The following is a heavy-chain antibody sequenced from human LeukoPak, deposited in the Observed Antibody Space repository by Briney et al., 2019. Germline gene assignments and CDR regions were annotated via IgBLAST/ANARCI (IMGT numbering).Heavy chain of an antibody. CDR1: GFTFGTYA. CDR2: ISSSGSTI. V-gene: IGHV3-48*03. Sequence: GGSLRLSCAPSGFTFGTYAMNWVRQAPGKGLEWVSYISSSGSTIYYADSVKGRFTISRDNAKNSLYLQMNSLRAEDTAVYYCARAVTGKFDYWGQGTLVTVSS. D-gene: IGHD4-17*01. J-gene: IGHJ4*02. CDR3: ARAVTGKFDY.